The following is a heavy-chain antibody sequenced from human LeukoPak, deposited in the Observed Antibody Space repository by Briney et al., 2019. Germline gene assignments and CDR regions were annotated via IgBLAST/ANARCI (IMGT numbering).Heavy chain of an antibody. D-gene: IGHD2-2*01. J-gene: IGHJ4*02. V-gene: IGHV1-2*06. CDR1: GYTFVGYF. Sequence: ASVKVSCKASGYTFVGYFMNWVRQAPGQGLEWMGRINPNSGGTNYAQKFQGRVTMTRDTSISTAYMELSRLRSDDTAVYYCARDHEDCSSASCYDWGQGTLVTVSS. CDR2: INPNSGGT. CDR3: ARDHEDCSSASCYD.